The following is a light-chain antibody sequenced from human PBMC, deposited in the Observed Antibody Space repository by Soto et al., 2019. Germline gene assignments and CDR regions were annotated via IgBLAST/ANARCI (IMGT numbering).Light chain of an antibody. CDR1: SSDVGSYNS. CDR3: SSFTSSRSYV. V-gene: IGLV2-14*03. Sequence: QSARNQPASVSGSPGQSIAISCTGTSSDVGSYNSVSWYQQYPGKAPTLMIHDVSDRPSGVSNRFSGSKSGNTASLTISGLQAEDEADYYCSSFTSSRSYVFGSGTKVTVL. CDR2: DVS. J-gene: IGLJ1*01.